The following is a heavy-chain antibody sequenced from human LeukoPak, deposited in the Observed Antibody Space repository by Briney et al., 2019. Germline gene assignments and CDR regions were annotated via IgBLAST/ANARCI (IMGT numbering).Heavy chain of an antibody. V-gene: IGHV3-23*01. CDR3: ATKHSSSWYDWFDP. J-gene: IGHJ5*02. CDR2: ISGSGGST. Sequence: AGGSLRLSCAASGFTFSSYAMSWVRQAPGKGLEWVSAISGSGGSTYYADSVKGRFTISRDNSKNTLYLQMNSLRAEDAAVYYCATKHSSSWYDWFDPWGQGTLVTVSS. D-gene: IGHD6-13*01. CDR1: GFTFSSYA.